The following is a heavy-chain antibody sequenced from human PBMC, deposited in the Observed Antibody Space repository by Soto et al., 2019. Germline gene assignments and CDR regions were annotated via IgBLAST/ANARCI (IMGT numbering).Heavy chain of an antibody. D-gene: IGHD3-22*01. CDR2: ISSSSSYI. CDR3: AREFYETKITALNYYYGMDV. CDR1: GFTFSSYS. V-gene: IGHV3-21*01. Sequence: EVQLVESGGGLVKPGGSLRLSCAASGFTFSSYSMNWVRQAPGKGLEWVSSISSSSSYIYYADSVKGRFTISRDNAKNSLYLQMYSLRAEDTAVYYCAREFYETKITALNYYYGMDVWGQGTTVTVSS. J-gene: IGHJ6*02.